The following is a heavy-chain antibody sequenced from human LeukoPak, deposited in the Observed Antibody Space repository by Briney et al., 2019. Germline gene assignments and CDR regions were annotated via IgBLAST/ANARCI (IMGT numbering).Heavy chain of an antibody. V-gene: IGHV3-7*01. CDR1: GFSFSSYH. CDR2: IFPDGHQE. J-gene: IGHJ4*02. CDR3: ARWRWQQSEFDL. D-gene: IGHD5-24*01. Sequence: GGPLRLSCVASGFSFSSYHMSWVRQAPGKGLGCVAHIFPDGHQESCDASVRGRFTVSGDNAKNSVFLQMNSLRVEDTAIYYCARWRWQQSEFDLWGQGALVTVSS.